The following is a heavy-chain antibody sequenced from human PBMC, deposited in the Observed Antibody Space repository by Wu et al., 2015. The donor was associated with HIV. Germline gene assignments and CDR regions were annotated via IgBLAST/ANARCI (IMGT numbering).Heavy chain of an antibody. D-gene: IGHD2-15*01. CDR1: GFKFIDYY. CDR2: VDPENGQT. CDR3: ARDGDYCSEINCNFRWFDP. Sequence: VQLVQSGADVKRPGTTVKVSCKISGFKFIDYYISWVQQAPGKGLEWMGFVDPENGQTMYASKFQDRVTITADASTDTAYMELRHLTSGDTALYYCARDGDYCSEINCNFRWFDPWGQGTQVTVSS. J-gene: IGHJ5*02. V-gene: IGHV1-69-2*01.